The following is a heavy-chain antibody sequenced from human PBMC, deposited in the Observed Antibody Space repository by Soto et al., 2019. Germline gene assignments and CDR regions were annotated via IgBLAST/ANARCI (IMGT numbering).Heavy chain of an antibody. V-gene: IGHV1-18*01. CDR3: VRENSGYDGFDI. D-gene: IGHD5-12*01. CDR1: GYTFSNFD. Sequence: ASVKVSCKASGYTFSNFDISWVRQAHGQGLEWMGWISAKNGHTNYAQNLQGRVTMATDTSTSTAYMELRSLISDDTAVYYCVRENSGYDGFDIWGQGTMVTVSS. CDR2: ISAKNGHT. J-gene: IGHJ3*02.